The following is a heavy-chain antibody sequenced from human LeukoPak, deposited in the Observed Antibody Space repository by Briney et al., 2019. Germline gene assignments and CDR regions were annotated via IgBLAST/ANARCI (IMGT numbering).Heavy chain of an antibody. CDR3: AREEVIAAAGPTLDY. CDR2: INPNSGGT. V-gene: IGHV1-2*02. J-gene: IGHJ4*02. D-gene: IGHD6-13*01. Sequence: ASVTVSCTASGYTFTGYYIHWVRQAPGQGLEWMGWINPNSGGTNYAQTFQGRVTMTRDTSISAAYMELSRLRSDDTAVFYCAREEVIAAAGPTLDYWGQGALATVSS. CDR1: GYTFTGYY.